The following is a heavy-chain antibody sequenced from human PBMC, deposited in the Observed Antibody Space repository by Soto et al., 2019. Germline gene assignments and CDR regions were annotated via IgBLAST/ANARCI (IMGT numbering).Heavy chain of an antibody. D-gene: IGHD6-6*01. CDR1: GYTFTSYY. CDR2: INPSGGST. Sequence: QVQLVQSGAEVKKPGASVKVSCKASGYTFTSYYMHWVRQAPGQGLEWMGIINPSGGSTSYAQKYQGRVTMTSDTSTSTVYMDLSSLRSEDTAVYYCAMSSSSVLDYWGQGTLVTVSS. J-gene: IGHJ4*02. CDR3: AMSSSSVLDY. V-gene: IGHV1-46*01.